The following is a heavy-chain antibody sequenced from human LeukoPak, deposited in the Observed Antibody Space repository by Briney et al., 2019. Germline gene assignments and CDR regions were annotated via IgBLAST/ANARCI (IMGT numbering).Heavy chain of an antibody. V-gene: IGHV4-4*02. CDR1: GGSITSTNW. CDR2: ISLTGRT. J-gene: IGHJ4*02. CDR3: TGESGPYCPFGY. Sequence: SETLSLTCGVSGGSITSTNWWSWVRQPPGQGLEWIGEISLTGRTNYNPSLIGRVIMSLDESRNQLSLTLTSVTAADTAMYYCTGESGPYCPFGYWGQGTLVVVPS. D-gene: IGHD1-26*01.